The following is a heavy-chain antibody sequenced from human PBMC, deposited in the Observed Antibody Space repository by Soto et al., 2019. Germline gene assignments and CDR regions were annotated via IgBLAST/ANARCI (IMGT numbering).Heavy chain of an antibody. D-gene: IGHD2-2*01. Sequence: ASVKVSCKASGYTFMSYYMHWVRQAPGQGLEWMGIINPSGGSTNYAQKFQGRVTMTSDTSTNTVYIDLSSLRSEDTAVYYCARSSTTWYFQHWGQGTLVTVSS. CDR2: INPSGGST. CDR3: ARSSTTWYFQH. V-gene: IGHV1-46*03. CDR1: GYTFMSYY. J-gene: IGHJ1*01.